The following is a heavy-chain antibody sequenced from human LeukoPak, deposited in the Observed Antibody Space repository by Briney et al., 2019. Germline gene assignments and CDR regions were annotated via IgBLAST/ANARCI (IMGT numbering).Heavy chain of an antibody. J-gene: IGHJ6*03. CDR3: ARGGEPVGATSYYYYYYMDV. Sequence: GGSLRLSCAASGFTFSSYWMSWVRQAPGKGLEWVANIKQDGSEKYYVDSVKGRFTISRDNAKNSLYLQMNSLRAEDTALYYCARGGEPVGATSYYYYYYMDVWGKGTTVTVSS. D-gene: IGHD1-26*01. CDR1: GFTFSSYW. CDR2: IKQDGSEK. V-gene: IGHV3-7*03.